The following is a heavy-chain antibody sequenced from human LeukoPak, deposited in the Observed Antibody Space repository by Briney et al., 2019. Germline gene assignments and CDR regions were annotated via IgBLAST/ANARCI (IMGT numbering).Heavy chain of an antibody. D-gene: IGHD5-18*01. V-gene: IGHV3-48*03. J-gene: IGHJ4*02. CDR1: GFTFSDYE. Sequence: GGSLRLSCAASGFTFSDYEFNWVRQAPGKGVEWVSYISSSGRNIYYADSVKGRFTISRDNAKNSLYLQMNSLRAEDTAVYYCARDLVQLWSKDYWGQGTLVTVSS. CDR3: ARDLVQLWSKDY. CDR2: ISSSGRNI.